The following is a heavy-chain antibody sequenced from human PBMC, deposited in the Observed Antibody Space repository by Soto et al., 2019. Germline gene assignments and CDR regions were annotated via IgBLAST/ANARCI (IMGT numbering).Heavy chain of an antibody. CDR1: GFSLSTSGVG. V-gene: IGHV2-5*02. J-gene: IGHJ5*02. CDR2: IYWDDDK. Sequence: QITLKESGPTLVKPTQTLTLTCTFSGFSLSTSGVGVGWIRQPPGKALEWLALIYWDDDKRYSPSLKSRLTITKDTSKNQVVLTMTNMDPVDTAAYYCAQRRSYSSSWQNWFDPWGQGTLVTVSS. D-gene: IGHD6-13*01. CDR3: AQRRSYSSSWQNWFDP.